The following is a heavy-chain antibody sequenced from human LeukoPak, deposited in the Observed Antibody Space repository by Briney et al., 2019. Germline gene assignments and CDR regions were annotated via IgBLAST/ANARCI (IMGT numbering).Heavy chain of an antibody. CDR3: AKGKGGTSFNYCFDY. V-gene: IGHV3-23*03. J-gene: IGHJ4*02. D-gene: IGHD2/OR15-2a*01. CDR2: IHNDAATT. Sequence: PGGSLRLSCAASGFGFGAYAMIWVRQAPGKGLEWVSLIHNDAATTYYADSVRGRFTVSRDNSRNTLYLEMNSLRAEDTAEYYCAKGKGGTSFNYCFDYWGQGTPVSVSS. CDR1: GFGFGAYA.